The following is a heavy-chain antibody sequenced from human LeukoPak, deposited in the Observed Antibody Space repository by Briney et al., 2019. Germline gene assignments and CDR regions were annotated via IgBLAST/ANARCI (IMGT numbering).Heavy chain of an antibody. CDR1: GYTFTGYY. Sequence: ASVKVSCKASGYTFTGYYMHWFRQAPGQRLEWMGWINPNSCCTNYAQKFQGRVTMTRDTSISTAYMELSRLRSDDTAVYYCARGGLRVTMIVVVITGGAFDIWGQGTMVTVSS. D-gene: IGHD3-22*01. J-gene: IGHJ3*02. CDR3: ARGGLRVTMIVVVITGGAFDI. V-gene: IGHV1-2*02. CDR2: INPNSCCT.